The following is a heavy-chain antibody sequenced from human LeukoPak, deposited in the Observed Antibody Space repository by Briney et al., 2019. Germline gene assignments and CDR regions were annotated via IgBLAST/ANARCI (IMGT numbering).Heavy chain of an antibody. Sequence: PSETLSLTCTVSGGSISSYYWSWIRQPPGKGLEWIGYIYYSGSTNYNPSLKSRVTISVDTSKNQFSLKLSSVTAADTAVYYCARSDYDFWSGYGHDAFDIWGQGTMVTVSS. CDR1: GGSISSYY. CDR2: IYYSGST. CDR3: ARSDYDFWSGYGHDAFDI. V-gene: IGHV4-59*12. J-gene: IGHJ3*02. D-gene: IGHD3-3*01.